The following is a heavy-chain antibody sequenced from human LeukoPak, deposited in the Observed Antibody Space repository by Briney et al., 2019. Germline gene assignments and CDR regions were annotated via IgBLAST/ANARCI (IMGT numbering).Heavy chain of an antibody. J-gene: IGHJ3*02. D-gene: IGHD2-2*02. Sequence: SETLSLTCAVSGYSISSGYYWGWIRQPPGKGLEWIGSIYHSGSTYYNPSLKSRVTISVDTSKNQFSLKLSSVTAADTAVYYCGGYPTVVVVPAAITGDAFDIWGQGTMVTVSS. V-gene: IGHV4-38-2*01. CDR3: GGYPTVVVVPAAITGDAFDI. CDR2: IYHSGST. CDR1: GYSISSGYY.